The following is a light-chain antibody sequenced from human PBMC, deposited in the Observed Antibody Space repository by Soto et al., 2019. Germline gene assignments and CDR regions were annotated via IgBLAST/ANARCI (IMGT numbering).Light chain of an antibody. CDR1: QSITSNS. CDR3: QQYGSSGT. V-gene: IGKV3-20*01. CDR2: GAS. Sequence: ENVLTQSPGTLSLSPGERATLSCRASQSITSNSLAWYQQNPVQAPRLLIYGASNRATGIPDRFSGSGSGTDFTLTISRLEPEDFAVYYCQQYGSSGTFGQGTKVDIK. J-gene: IGKJ1*01.